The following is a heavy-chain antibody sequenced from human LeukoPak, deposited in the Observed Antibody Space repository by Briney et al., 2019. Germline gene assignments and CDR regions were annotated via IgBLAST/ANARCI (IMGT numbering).Heavy chain of an antibody. CDR3: AKVTPSFDHNWFDP. V-gene: IGHV4-59*12. D-gene: IGHD3-10*01. Sequence: SETLSLTCTVSGGSISTYYWSWIRQSPEKGLEWIGDVYHSGSTNYNPSLKSRVTISVDTSKNQFSLRLTSVTAADTAVYYCAKVTPSFDHNWFDPWGQGTLVTVSS. J-gene: IGHJ5*02. CDR2: VYHSGST. CDR1: GGSISTYY.